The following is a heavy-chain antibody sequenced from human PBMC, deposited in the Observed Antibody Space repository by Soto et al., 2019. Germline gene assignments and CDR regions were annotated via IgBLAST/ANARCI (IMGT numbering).Heavy chain of an antibody. CDR3: ARGRITMVRGEYYYGMDV. Sequence: SETLSLTCAVYGGSFIGYCWSWSRQPPGKGLEWIGEINHSGSTNYNPSLKSRVTISVDTSENQFSLKLSSVTAADTAVYYCARGRITMVRGEYYYGMDVWGQGTTVTVSS. J-gene: IGHJ6*02. D-gene: IGHD3-10*01. V-gene: IGHV4-34*01. CDR2: INHSGST. CDR1: GGSFIGYC.